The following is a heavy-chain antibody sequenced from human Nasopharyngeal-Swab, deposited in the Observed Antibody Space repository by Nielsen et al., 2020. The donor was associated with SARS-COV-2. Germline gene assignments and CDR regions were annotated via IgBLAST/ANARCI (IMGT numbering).Heavy chain of an antibody. CDR2: ISGSGGSI. CDR1: GFTFSSYA. Sequence: GGSLRLFCATLGFTFSSYAMSWVRQAPGKGLEWVSTISGSGGSIYYADSVKGRFTISRDNSKNTLYLQMNSLRVEDTAVYYCTKTLRRGWYFDYWGQGTLVTVSS. D-gene: IGHD6-19*01. V-gene: IGHV3-23*01. J-gene: IGHJ4*02. CDR3: TKTLRRGWYFDY.